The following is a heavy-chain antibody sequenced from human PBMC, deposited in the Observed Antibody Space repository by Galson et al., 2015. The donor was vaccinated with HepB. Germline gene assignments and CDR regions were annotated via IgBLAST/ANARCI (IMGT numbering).Heavy chain of an antibody. CDR2: IYDSATT. J-gene: IGHJ5*02. CDR1: GGSISRGGYS. D-gene: IGHD3-10*01. Sequence: TLSLTCVVSGGSISRGGYSWTWIRQPPGKGLERIGYIYDSATTRYNPSLKSRVSISLDMSENQFSLRLTSVTAADTAVYYCARDIGAGWFDPWGQGTLVTVSS. V-gene: IGHV4-30-4*07. CDR3: ARDIGAGWFDP.